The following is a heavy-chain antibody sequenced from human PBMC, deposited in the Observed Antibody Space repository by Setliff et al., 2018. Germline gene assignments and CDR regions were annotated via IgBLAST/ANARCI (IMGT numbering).Heavy chain of an antibody. CDR3: TRSRAPRVVLAADFDL. J-gene: IGHJ4*02. D-gene: IGHD2-15*01. Sequence: ATVKVSCKTSGFSFSTFGFSWVRQAPGQGPEWMGWISPYSGETNYAQKFQDRLSVTADTSSKTTYMELRSLTSDDTAVYFCTRSRAPRVVLAADFDLWGQGTLVTVS. CDR2: ISPYSGET. V-gene: IGHV1-18*01. CDR1: GFSFSTFG.